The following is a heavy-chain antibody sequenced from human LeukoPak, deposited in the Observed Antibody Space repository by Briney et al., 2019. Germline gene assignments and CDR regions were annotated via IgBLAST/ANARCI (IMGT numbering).Heavy chain of an antibody. Sequence: GGSLSLSCAASGFTFSSYEMNWVRQAPGKGLEWVSYISSSGGTIYYADSVKGRFTISRDNAKNSLYLQMNSLRAEETAVYYCARYGRVVVAAHYYYYYMDVWGKGTTVTVSS. D-gene: IGHD2-15*01. CDR1: GFTFSSYE. CDR2: ISSSGGTI. J-gene: IGHJ6*03. V-gene: IGHV3-48*03. CDR3: ARYGRVVVAAHYYYYYMDV.